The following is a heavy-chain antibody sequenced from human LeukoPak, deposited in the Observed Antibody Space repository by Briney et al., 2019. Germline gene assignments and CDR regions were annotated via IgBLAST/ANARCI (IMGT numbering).Heavy chain of an antibody. CDR2: LRSTVHGGPA. CDR1: GFNFANYG. V-gene: IGHV3-49*03. Sequence: GGSLRLSCSTFGFNFANYGVSWFRQAPGQGLEWVGFLRSTVHGGPAEYAASVEGRFIISRDDSKSIAYLQMNSLKTEDTAVYYCTRAGGYDFWTDYWGQGTLVTVSS. CDR3: TRAGGYDFWTDY. D-gene: IGHD3-3*01. J-gene: IGHJ4*02.